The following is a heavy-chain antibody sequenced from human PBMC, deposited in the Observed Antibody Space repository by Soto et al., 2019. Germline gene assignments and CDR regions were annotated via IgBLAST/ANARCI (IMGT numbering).Heavy chain of an antibody. CDR1: GGSISSSSYY. CDR2: IYYSGST. D-gene: IGHD3-22*01. V-gene: IGHV4-39*01. J-gene: IGHJ4*02. Sequence: PSETLSLTCTVSGGSISSSSYYWGWIRQPPGKGLEWIGSIYYSGSTYYNPSLKSRVTISVDTSKNQFSLKLSSVTAADTAVYYCARFTYYYDSSGYSLFDYWGQGTLVTVSS. CDR3: ARFTYYYDSSGYSLFDY.